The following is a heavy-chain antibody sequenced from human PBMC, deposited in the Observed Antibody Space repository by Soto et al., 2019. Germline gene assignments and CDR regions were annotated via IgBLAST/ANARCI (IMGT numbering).Heavy chain of an antibody. D-gene: IGHD4-4*01. CDR2: IYSGGST. CDR3: ARLHEYSNYFDY. J-gene: IGHJ4*02. V-gene: IGHV3-66*04. CDR1: GFTVSSNY. Sequence: EVQLGESGGGLVQPGGSLRLSCAASGFTVSSNYMSWVRQSPGKGLECVSVIYSGGSTYYADSVKGRFTISRDKSKNTLYLQMNSLRAEDTAVYYCARLHEYSNYFDYWGQGTLVTVSS.